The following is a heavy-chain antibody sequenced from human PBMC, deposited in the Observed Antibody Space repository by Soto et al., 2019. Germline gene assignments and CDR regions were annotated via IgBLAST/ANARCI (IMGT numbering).Heavy chain of an antibody. Sequence: QVQLVQSGAEVKKPGASVKVSCKASGYTFTSYGINWVRQAPGQGLEWMGWISAYNGNTNYAQKLQGRVTMTTDTPTSTAYMELRSLRSDDTAVYYCARVITVTTFYYYYGMDVWGQGTTVTVSS. CDR1: GYTFTSYG. CDR2: ISAYNGNT. V-gene: IGHV1-18*01. D-gene: IGHD1-7*01. J-gene: IGHJ6*02. CDR3: ARVITVTTFYYYYGMDV.